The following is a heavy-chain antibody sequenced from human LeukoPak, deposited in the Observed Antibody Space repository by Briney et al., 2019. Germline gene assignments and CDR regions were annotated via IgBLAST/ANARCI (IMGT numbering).Heavy chain of an antibody. Sequence: GRSLRLSCEASGFTFINYAMHWVRRAPGKGLEWVARISYDGSTKHYADSVKGRFTISRDNSKNTLSLRINSLRSEDTAVYYCAKDLHYYGPGSSPQYWGQGTLVTVSS. J-gene: IGHJ4*02. CDR2: ISYDGSTK. V-gene: IGHV3-30*18. CDR1: GFTFINYA. D-gene: IGHD3-10*01. CDR3: AKDLHYYGPGSSPQY.